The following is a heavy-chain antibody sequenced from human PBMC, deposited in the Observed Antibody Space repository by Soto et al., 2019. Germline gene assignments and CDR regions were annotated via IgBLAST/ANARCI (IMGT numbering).Heavy chain of an antibody. V-gene: IGHV1-3*01. J-gene: IGHJ4*02. Sequence: VQLVQSGAEVKKPGASMKVSCKASGYTFTSYAMHWVRQAPGQRLEWMGWINAGNGNRKYSQKFQDRVTITRDTSASTAYMELSSLRSEDTAVYYCARDLGGWPDYWGQGTLVTVSS. D-gene: IGHD6-19*01. CDR2: INAGNGNR. CDR1: GYTFTSYA. CDR3: ARDLGGWPDY.